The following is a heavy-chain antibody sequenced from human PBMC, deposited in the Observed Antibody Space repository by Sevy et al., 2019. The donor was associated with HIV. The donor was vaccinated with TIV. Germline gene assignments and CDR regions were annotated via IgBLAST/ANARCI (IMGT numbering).Heavy chain of an antibody. J-gene: IGHJ4*02. D-gene: IGHD3-3*01. CDR3: AKDRVTVFGVVVTFDS. Sequence: GGSLRLSCAASGFTFDSYAMSWVRQVPGKGLEWVSSISGSGYSTYYADSVKGRFIISSDSSKNTVFLQMDSLRVEDSAVYFCAKDRVTVFGVVVTFDSWGQGTLVTVSS. V-gene: IGHV3-23*01. CDR1: GFTFDSYA. CDR2: ISGSGYST.